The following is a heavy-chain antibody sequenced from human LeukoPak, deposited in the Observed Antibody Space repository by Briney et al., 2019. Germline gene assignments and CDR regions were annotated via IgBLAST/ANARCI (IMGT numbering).Heavy chain of an antibody. J-gene: IGHJ5*02. CDR3: AKAPRITMVRGVTHWFDP. CDR2: ISGSGGST. Sequence: PGGSLRLSCAASGFTFSSYAMSWVRQAPGKGLEWVSAISGSGGSTYYADSVKGRFTISRDNSKNTLYLQMNSLRAEDTAVYYCAKAPRITMVRGVTHWFDPSGQGTLVTVSS. CDR1: GFTFSSYA. V-gene: IGHV3-23*01. D-gene: IGHD3-10*01.